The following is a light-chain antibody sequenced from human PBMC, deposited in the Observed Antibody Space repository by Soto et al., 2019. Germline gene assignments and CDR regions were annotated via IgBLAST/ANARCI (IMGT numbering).Light chain of an antibody. J-gene: IGLJ1*01. CDR3: CSYAGSSTFYV. CDR2: EGS. CDR1: SSDVGSYNL. V-gene: IGLV2-23*01. Sequence: QSALTQPASVSGSPGQSITSSCTGTSSDVGSYNLVSWYQQHPGKAPKLMIYEGSKRPSGVSKRFSGCKSGNTASLTISGLQAEDEADYSCCSYAGSSTFYVFGTGTKVTVL.